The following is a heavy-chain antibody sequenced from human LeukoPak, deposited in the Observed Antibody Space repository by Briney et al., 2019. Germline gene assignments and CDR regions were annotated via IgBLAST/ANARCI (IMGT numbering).Heavy chain of an antibody. V-gene: IGHV4-39*01. CDR2: IYYSGST. J-gene: IGHJ5*02. CDR3: ARLSHSSSWYPNWFDP. CDR1: GGSISSSSYY. Sequence: SETLSLTCTVSGGSISSSSYYWGWIRQPPGKGLEWIGRIYYSGSTYYSPSLKSRVTLSVDTSKNQFSLKLSSVTAADTAVYYCARLSHSSSWYPNWFDPWGQGTLVTVSS. D-gene: IGHD6-13*01.